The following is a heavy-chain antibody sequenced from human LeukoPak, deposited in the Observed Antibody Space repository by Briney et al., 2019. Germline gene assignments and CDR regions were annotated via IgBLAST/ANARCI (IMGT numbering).Heavy chain of an antibody. CDR2: ITSSSSYI. D-gene: IGHD2-8*02. J-gene: IGHJ4*02. V-gene: IGHV3-21*01. CDR3: ARLYWGSGFDY. CDR1: GFTFSSYG. Sequence: GGSLRLSCAASGFTFSSYGMNWVRQAPGKGLEWVSSITSSSSYIYYADSVKGRFTISRDNAKNSLYLQMNSLRAEDTAVYYCARLYWGSGFDYWGQGTLVTVSS.